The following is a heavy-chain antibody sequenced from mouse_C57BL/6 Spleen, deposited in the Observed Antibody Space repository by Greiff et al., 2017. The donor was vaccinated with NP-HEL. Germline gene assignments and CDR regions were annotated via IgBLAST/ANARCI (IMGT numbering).Heavy chain of an antibody. CDR2: ISDGGSYT. V-gene: IGHV5-4*01. CDR1: GFTFSSYA. Sequence: EVQVVESGGGLVKPGGSLKLSCAASGFTFSSYAMSWVRQTPEKRLEWVATISDGGSYTFYPDNVKGRFTISRDNANNNLYLQMIHLKSEDTAMYYCASDGWDGTYYVDYWGQGTALTVSS. CDR3: ASDGWDGTYYVDY. J-gene: IGHJ2*01. D-gene: IGHD1-1*01.